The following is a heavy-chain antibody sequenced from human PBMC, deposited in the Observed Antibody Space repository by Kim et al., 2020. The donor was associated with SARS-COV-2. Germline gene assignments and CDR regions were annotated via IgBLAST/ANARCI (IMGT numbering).Heavy chain of an antibody. Sequence: ASVKVSCKASGYTFTSYGISWVRQAPGQGLEWMGWISAYNGNTNYAQKLQGRVTMTTDTSTSTAYMELRSLRSDDTAVYYCARMVGYCSGGSCDSGWYYYGMDVWGQGTTVTVSS. D-gene: IGHD2-15*01. CDR3: ARMVGYCSGGSCDSGWYYYGMDV. CDR2: ISAYNGNT. J-gene: IGHJ6*02. V-gene: IGHV1-18*01. CDR1: GYTFTSYG.